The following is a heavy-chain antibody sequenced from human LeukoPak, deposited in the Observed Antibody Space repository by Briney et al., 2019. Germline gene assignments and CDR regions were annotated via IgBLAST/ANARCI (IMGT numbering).Heavy chain of an antibody. Sequence: GASVKVSCKASGYTFTGYYMHWVRQAPGQGLESMGWINPNSGGTNYAQKFQGRVTMTRDTSISTAYMELSRLRSDDTAVYYCARGPLAGIVATIYYYYYMDVWGKGTTVTISS. D-gene: IGHD5-12*01. J-gene: IGHJ6*03. CDR1: GYTFTGYY. CDR3: ARGPLAGIVATIYYYYYMDV. CDR2: INPNSGGT. V-gene: IGHV1-2*02.